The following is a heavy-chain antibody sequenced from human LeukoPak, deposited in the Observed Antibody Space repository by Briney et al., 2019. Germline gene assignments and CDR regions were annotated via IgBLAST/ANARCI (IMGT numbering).Heavy chain of an antibody. CDR1: GFTFSSYA. CDR3: ARSGAFNYGMDV. D-gene: IGHD1-26*01. Sequence: GGSLRLSCAASGFTFSSYAMHWVRQTPGKGLEWVAVISYDGSNKYYADSVKGRFTISRDNSKNTLYLQMNSLGAEDTAVYYCARSGAFNYGMDVWGQGTTVTVSS. V-gene: IGHV3-30-3*01. J-gene: IGHJ6*02. CDR2: ISYDGSNK.